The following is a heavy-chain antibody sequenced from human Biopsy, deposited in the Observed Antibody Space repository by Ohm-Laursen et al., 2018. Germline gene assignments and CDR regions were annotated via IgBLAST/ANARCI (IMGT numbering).Heavy chain of an antibody. CDR2: INHSGRT. CDR1: GESFNGYY. Sequence: TLSLTCPVYGESFNGYYWSWIRQTPGKGLEWIGEINHSGRTNYNPSLKSRVTISVDTSKNQFSLKVRSVTAADTAVYYCARDDAVTVIRGLYYWGQGALVTVSS. CDR3: ARDDAVTVIRGLYY. V-gene: IGHV4-34*01. J-gene: IGHJ4*02. D-gene: IGHD2-21*02.